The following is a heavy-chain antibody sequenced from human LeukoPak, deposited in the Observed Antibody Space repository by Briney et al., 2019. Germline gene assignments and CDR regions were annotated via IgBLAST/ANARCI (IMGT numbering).Heavy chain of an antibody. CDR2: ISWNSGSI. CDR3: AKGDPEENHAFDI. J-gene: IGHJ3*02. V-gene: IGHV3-9*01. CDR1: GFTFDDYA. D-gene: IGHD1-14*01. Sequence: GGSLRLSCAASGFTFDDYAMHWVRQAPGKGLEWVSGISWNSGSIGYADSVKGRFTISRDNAKNSLYLQMNSLRAEDTALYYCAKGDPEENHAFDIWSQGTMVTVSS.